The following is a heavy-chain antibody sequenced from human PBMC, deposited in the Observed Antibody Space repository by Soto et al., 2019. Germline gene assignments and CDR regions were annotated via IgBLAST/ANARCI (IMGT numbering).Heavy chain of an antibody. CDR3: ARDCGGLVGYSGYGPPRYYYYYGMDV. J-gene: IGHJ6*02. CDR1: GGSISSYY. V-gene: IGHV4-59*01. Sequence: QVQLQESGPGLVKPSETLSLTCTVSGGSISSYYWSWIRQPPGKGLEWIGYIYYSGSTNYNPSLKSRVTISVDTAKNQFSLKLSSVTAADTAVYYCARDCGGLVGYSGYGPPRYYYYYGMDVWGQGTTVTVSS. CDR2: IYYSGST. D-gene: IGHD5-12*01.